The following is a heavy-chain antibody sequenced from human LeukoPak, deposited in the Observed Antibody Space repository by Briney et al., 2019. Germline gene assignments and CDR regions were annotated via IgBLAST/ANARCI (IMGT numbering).Heavy chain of an antibody. J-gene: IGHJ4*02. D-gene: IGHD3-22*01. CDR2: MKYDGTEK. CDR3: ARVDRERGYRSSDF. Sequence: PGGSLSLSCVASGFTFRDHYMTGVRQAPGKGPQWVANMKYDGTEKKYLDSVKGRFTISRDNAKNSLYLQMSNLRVDDTALYYCARVDRERGYRSSDFWGQGTLVTVSP. CDR1: GFTFRDHY. V-gene: IGHV3-7*01.